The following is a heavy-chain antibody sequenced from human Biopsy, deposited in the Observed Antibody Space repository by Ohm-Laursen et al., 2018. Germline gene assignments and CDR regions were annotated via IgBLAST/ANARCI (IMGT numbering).Heavy chain of an antibody. V-gene: IGHV1-2*02. CDR1: GYTFTAHY. CDR2: INPNSGAT. J-gene: IGHJ4*02. Sequence: ASVKVSCKPSGYTFTAHYVHWVRQAPGQGLGGMGWINPNSGATSYAQNFQGRVTLTRDTSTSTAHMELSNLRSDDTVVYYYAKDLLEWLEPSWGQGTLVIVSS. CDR3: AKDLLEWLEPS. D-gene: IGHD3-3*01.